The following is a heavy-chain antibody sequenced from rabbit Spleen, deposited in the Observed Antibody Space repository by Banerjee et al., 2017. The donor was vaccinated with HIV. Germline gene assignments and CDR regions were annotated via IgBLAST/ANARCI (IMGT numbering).Heavy chain of an antibody. CDR3: ARGGGLSNAYAL. CDR1: GFSFSRNYY. Sequence: QEQLVESGGGLVQPEGSLTLTCTASGFSFSRNYYMCWVRQAPGKGLEWIACIGSNSGYTYYASWAKGRFTSTSSTSLNTVTLQMTSLTVADTATYFCARGGGLSNAYALWGPGTLVTVS. CDR2: IGSNSGYT. V-gene: IGHV1S45*01. J-gene: IGHJ4*01. D-gene: IGHD6-1*01.